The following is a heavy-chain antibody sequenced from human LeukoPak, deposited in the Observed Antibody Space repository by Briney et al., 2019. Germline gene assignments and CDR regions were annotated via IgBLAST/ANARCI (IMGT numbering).Heavy chain of an antibody. CDR2: IKSDGSST. D-gene: IGHD6-13*01. V-gene: IGHV3-74*01. CDR3: AKDSEIAAAGSYWYFDL. Sequence: GGSLRLSCAASGFTFSSYWMHWVRQAPGKGLVWVSRIKSDGSSTSYADSVKGRFTISRDNAKNTLYLQMNSLRAEDTAVYYCAKDSEIAAAGSYWYFDLWGRGTLVTVSS. CDR1: GFTFSSYW. J-gene: IGHJ2*01.